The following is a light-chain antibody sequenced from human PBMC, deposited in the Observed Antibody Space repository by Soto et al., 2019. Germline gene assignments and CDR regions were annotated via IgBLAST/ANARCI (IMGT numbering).Light chain of an antibody. CDR2: SVS. V-gene: IGLV2-14*03. CDR1: SSDVGAYNY. Sequence: QPASVSGSPGQSIAISCTGTSSDVGAYNYVSWYQHHPGKAPELIIYSVSHRPSGVSDRFSGSKSGNTASLTISGLQAEDEADYYCCSSTGSDIHYVFGAGTKLTVL. CDR3: CSSTGSDIHYV. J-gene: IGLJ1*01.